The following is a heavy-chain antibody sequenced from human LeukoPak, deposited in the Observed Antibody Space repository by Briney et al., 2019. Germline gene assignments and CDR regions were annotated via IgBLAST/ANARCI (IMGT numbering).Heavy chain of an antibody. V-gene: IGHV3-23*01. Sequence: QAGGSLRLSCAASGFTFSSYAMHWVRQAPGKGLEWVSAISESGGETYHADSVKGRFTISRDTSKSTLYLQLNSLRAEDTAIYYCAKGIDSTGYYPFDYWGQGTLVTVSS. CDR3: AKGIDSTGYYPFDY. CDR2: ISESGGET. CDR1: GFTFSSYA. J-gene: IGHJ4*02. D-gene: IGHD3-22*01.